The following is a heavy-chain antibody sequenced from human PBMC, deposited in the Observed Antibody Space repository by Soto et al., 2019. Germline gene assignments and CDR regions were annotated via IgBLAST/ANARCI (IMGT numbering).Heavy chain of an antibody. CDR1: GGSISTTDW. CDR2: VYHSGSF. J-gene: IGHJ4*02. V-gene: IGHV4-4*02. D-gene: IGHD6-13*01. CDR3: ATGPEYSSRWFSN. Sequence: SETLSLTCAVSGGSISTTDWGSWVRQPPGKGLEWIGEVYHSGSFNYNPSLKSRLTISVDKSKNQFSLNLSSVTVADTAVYYCATGPEYSSRWFSNWGQGTLVTVSS.